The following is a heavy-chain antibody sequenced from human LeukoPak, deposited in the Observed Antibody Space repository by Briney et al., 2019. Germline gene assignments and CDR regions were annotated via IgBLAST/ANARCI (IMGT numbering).Heavy chain of an antibody. Sequence: GGSLRLSCAVSGLTFSSSWMDWVRQAPGKGLEWVASINPDGNKKYSVDSVKGRFTISRGNAKNSLYLQMNSLRAEDTAVYYCARDQWVGQWLVRSPYGMDVWGQGTTVTVSS. D-gene: IGHD6-19*01. CDR2: INPDGNKK. CDR1: GLTFSSSW. V-gene: IGHV3-7*01. J-gene: IGHJ6*02. CDR3: ARDQWVGQWLVRSPYGMDV.